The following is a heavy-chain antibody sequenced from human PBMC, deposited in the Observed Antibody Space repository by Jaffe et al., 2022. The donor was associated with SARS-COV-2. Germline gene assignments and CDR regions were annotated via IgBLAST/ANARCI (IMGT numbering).Heavy chain of an antibody. CDR1: GGSISSSSYY. J-gene: IGHJ2*01. D-gene: IGHD5-12*01. Sequence: QLQLQESGPGLVKPSETLSLTCTVSGGSISSSSYYWGWIRQPPGKGLEWIGSIYYSGSTYYNPSLKSRVTISVDTSKNQFSLKLSSVTAADTAVYYCARHGGYSGYDNYWYFDLWGRGTLVTVSS. V-gene: IGHV4-39*01. CDR2: IYYSGST. CDR3: ARHGGYSGYDNYWYFDL.